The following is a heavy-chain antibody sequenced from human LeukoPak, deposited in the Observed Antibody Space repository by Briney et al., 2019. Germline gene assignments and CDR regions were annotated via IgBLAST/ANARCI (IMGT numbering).Heavy chain of an antibody. D-gene: IGHD4-23*01. Sequence: SETLPLTCTVSGGSISSYYWSWIRQPAGKGLEWIGRIYTSGSTNYNPSLTSRVTMSVDTSKNQFSLKLNSVTAADTAVYYCARDRYGGNSGDFDYWGQGTLVTVSS. CDR3: ARDRYGGNSGDFDY. J-gene: IGHJ4*02. CDR1: GGSISSYY. CDR2: IYTSGST. V-gene: IGHV4-4*07.